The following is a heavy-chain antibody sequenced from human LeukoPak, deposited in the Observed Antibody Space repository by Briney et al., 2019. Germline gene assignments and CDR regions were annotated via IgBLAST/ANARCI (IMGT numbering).Heavy chain of an antibody. CDR2: ISSSSSTV. J-gene: IGHJ4*02. CDR3: ARDVRWLRFVFDH. Sequence: PGGSLRLSCAASGFTFSDYGMTGVRQAPGKGLEWVSYISSSSSTVYYAGSVKGRFAISRDNAKNPLYLQRNRLRDEDTAVYYCARDVRWLRFVFDHWGRGNPVPVSS. D-gene: IGHD5-12*01. CDR1: GFTFSDYG. V-gene: IGHV3-48*02.